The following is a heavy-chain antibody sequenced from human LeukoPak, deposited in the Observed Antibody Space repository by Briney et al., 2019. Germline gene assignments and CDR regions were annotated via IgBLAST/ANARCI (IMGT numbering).Heavy chain of an antibody. CDR1: GYTFTGYY. V-gene: IGHV1-2*06. Sequence: ASVTVSCKASGYTFTGYYMHWVRQAPGQGLEWMGRINPNSGGTNYAQKFQGRVTMTRDTSISTAYMELSRLRSDDTAVYYCARGGSSGTKTAAAGKSGYWGQGTLVTVSS. J-gene: IGHJ4*02. D-gene: IGHD6-13*01. CDR2: INPNSGGT. CDR3: ARGGSSGTKTAAAGKSGY.